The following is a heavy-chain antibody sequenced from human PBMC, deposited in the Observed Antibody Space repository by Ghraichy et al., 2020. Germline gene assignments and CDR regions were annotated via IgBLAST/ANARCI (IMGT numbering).Heavy chain of an antibody. J-gene: IGHJ5*02. Sequence: SETLSLTCAVYGGSFSGYYWSWIRQPPGKGLEWIGEINHSGSTNYNPSLKSRVTISVDTSKNQFSLKLSSVTAADTAVYYCARGRGRYGHGVGLNWFDPWGQGTLVTVSS. V-gene: IGHV4-34*01. CDR1: GGSFSGYY. D-gene: IGHD3-16*01. CDR3: ARGRGRYGHGVGLNWFDP. CDR2: INHSGST.